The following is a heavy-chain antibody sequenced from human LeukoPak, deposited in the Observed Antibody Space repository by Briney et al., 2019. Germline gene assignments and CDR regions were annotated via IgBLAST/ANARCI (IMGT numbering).Heavy chain of an antibody. CDR1: GGSINNYY. CDR3: ARAAWGERRGYYGPLYYFDY. D-gene: IGHD3-22*01. V-gene: IGHV4-39*01. J-gene: IGHJ4*02. Sequence: SETLSLTCTVSGGSINNYYWSWIRQPPGKGLEWIGSIFYSGSTYSNPSLKSRVTISVDTSKNQFSLKLSSVTAADTAVYYCARAAWGERRGYYGPLYYFDYWGQGSLVTVSS. CDR2: IFYSGST.